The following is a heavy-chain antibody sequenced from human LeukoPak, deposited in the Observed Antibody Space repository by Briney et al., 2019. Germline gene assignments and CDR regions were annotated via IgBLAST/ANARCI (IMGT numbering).Heavy chain of an antibody. Sequence: SETLSLTCTVSGGSISSRSYYWGWLRQPPGKGLEWIASTFYSGSTYHNPSLKSRVTISVDTSKSQFSLKLSSVTAADTAVYFCARHPLKAYVSDWFDLWGQGTLVTVSS. D-gene: IGHD3-10*02. CDR1: GGSISSRSYY. V-gene: IGHV4-39*01. CDR3: ARHPLKAYVSDWFDL. J-gene: IGHJ5*02. CDR2: TFYSGST.